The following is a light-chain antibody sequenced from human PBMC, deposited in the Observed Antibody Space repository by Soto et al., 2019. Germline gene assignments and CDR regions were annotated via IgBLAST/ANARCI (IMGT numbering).Light chain of an antibody. V-gene: IGLV2-11*01. CDR2: DVS. Sequence: QSALTQPRSVSGSPGQSVTMSCTGTSSDVGGYNFVSWYQLHPGKAPKLMIYDVSKRPSGVPDRFSGSKSGNTASLTISGLQAEDEADYYCCSYAGSYTWVFGTGTKLTVL. J-gene: IGLJ1*01. CDR1: SSDVGGYNF. CDR3: CSYAGSYTWV.